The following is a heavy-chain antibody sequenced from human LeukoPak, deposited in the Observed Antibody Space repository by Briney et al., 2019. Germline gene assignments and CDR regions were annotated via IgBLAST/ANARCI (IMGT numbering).Heavy chain of an antibody. Sequence: SVKVSCKASGVTFSSYAISWVRQAPGQGLEWMGRVIPIFGTANYAQKFQGRVTITTDESTSTAYMELSSLRSEDTAVYYCARAWNYGSGSAFDYWGQGTLVTVSS. J-gene: IGHJ4*02. CDR1: GVTFSSYA. V-gene: IGHV1-69*05. CDR3: ARAWNYGSGSAFDY. CDR2: VIPIFGTA. D-gene: IGHD3-10*01.